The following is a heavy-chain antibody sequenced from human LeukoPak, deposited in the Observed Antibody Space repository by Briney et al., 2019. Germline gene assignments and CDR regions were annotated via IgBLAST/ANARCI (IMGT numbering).Heavy chain of an antibody. Sequence: SETLSLTCTVSGGSISSSSYYWGWIRQPPGKGLEWIQSISYSGSTFYNPSLKSRVTISIDTSKNQFSLKLSSVTAADTAMNYCARLPTDLLAFDYWGQGTLVTVSS. CDR2: ISYSGST. V-gene: IGHV4-39*01. CDR1: GGSISSSSYY. J-gene: IGHJ4*02. CDR3: ARLPTDLLAFDY. D-gene: IGHD2-8*02.